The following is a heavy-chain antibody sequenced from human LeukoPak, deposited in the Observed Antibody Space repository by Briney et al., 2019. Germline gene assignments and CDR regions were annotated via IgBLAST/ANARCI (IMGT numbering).Heavy chain of an antibody. D-gene: IGHD5-18*01. Sequence: SETLSLTCAVYGGSFSGYYWSWIRQPPGKGLEWIGEINHSGSTNYNPPLKSRVTISVDTSKNQFSLKLSSVTAADTAVYYCARGDTAMVAFDYWGQGTLVTVSS. CDR1: GGSFSGYY. CDR3: ARGDTAMVAFDY. J-gene: IGHJ4*02. CDR2: INHSGST. V-gene: IGHV4-34*01.